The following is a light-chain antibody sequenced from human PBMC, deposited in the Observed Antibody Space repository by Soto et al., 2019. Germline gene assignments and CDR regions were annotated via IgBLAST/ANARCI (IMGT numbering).Light chain of an antibody. J-gene: IGLJ2*01. CDR2: AVS. Sequence: QSALTQPRSVSGSPGQSVTISCTGTSSDVGGYNYVSWYQQHPGKAPKLIIYAVSGRPSGVPDRFSGSKSGNTASLTISGLQADDEADYYCCSYAGYYTLVFGGGNKVTVL. CDR1: SSDVGGYNY. V-gene: IGLV2-11*01. CDR3: CSYAGYYTLV.